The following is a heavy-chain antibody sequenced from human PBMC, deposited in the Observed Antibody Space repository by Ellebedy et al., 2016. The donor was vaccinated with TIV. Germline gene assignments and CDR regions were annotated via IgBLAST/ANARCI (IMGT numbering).Heavy chain of an antibody. CDR1: GFTFSSYA. D-gene: IGHD3-22*01. CDR2: ISGSGGST. J-gene: IGHJ2*01. V-gene: IGHV3-23*01. CDR3: AKELRITMIVVVIFKYFDL. Sequence: GESLKISCAASGFTFSSYAMSWVRQAPGKGLEWVSAISGSGGSTYYVDSVKGRFTISRDNSKNTLYLQMNSLRAEDTAVYYCAKELRITMIVVVIFKYFDLWGRGTLVTVSS.